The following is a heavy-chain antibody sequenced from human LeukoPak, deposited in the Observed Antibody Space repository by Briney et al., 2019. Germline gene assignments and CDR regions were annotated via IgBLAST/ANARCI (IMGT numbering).Heavy chain of an antibody. CDR1: GDTFTSYD. CDR2: MNPNSGTT. Sequence: ASVKVSCKASGDTFTSYDINWVRQASGQGLEWMGWMNPNSGTTGYAPKFQGRVTMTSDVSISTAYMELTSLTSEDTAVYYCARLAGPRREHWGQGTLVTVSS. D-gene: IGHD1-14*01. CDR3: ARLAGPRREH. J-gene: IGHJ4*02. V-gene: IGHV1-8*01.